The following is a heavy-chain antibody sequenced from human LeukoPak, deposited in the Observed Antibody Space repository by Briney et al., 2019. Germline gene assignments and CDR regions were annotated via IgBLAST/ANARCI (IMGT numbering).Heavy chain of an antibody. Sequence: PGGSLRLSCAASGFTFSDYYMSWIRQAPGKGLEWVSSIDYSGGSTYYADSVKGRSTISRDNSKNTLYLQMNSLRAEDTAVYYCAPSYKDDYFDYWGQGTLVTVSS. CDR2: IDYSGGST. V-gene: IGHV3-23*01. D-gene: IGHD1-14*01. J-gene: IGHJ4*02. CDR1: GFTFSDYY. CDR3: APSYKDDYFDY.